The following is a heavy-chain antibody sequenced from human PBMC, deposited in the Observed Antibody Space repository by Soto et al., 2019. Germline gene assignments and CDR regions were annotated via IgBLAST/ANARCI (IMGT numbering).Heavy chain of an antibody. Sequence: SVKVSCKASGGTFSNYPFIWVRQAPGQGLDWMGGIIPIFGTTDYGQRFQGRVTITADESTNTAYMKLSSLRSDDTAVYYCARGLYCGGGCYSHFDYWGQGTLVTVSS. D-gene: IGHD2-21*02. CDR2: IIPIFGTT. CDR3: ARGLYCGGGCYSHFDY. J-gene: IGHJ4*02. V-gene: IGHV1-69*13. CDR1: GGTFSNYP.